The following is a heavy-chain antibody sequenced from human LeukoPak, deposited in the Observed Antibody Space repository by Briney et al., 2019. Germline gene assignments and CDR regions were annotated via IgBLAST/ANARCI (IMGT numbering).Heavy chain of an antibody. D-gene: IGHD2-2*01. CDR2: ISGSGGST. CDR1: GFTFSSYA. CDR3: AKDCEVPPAQLGRCAFDI. J-gene: IGHJ3*02. Sequence: GSLRLSCAASGFTFSSYAMSWVRQAPGKGLEWVSAISGSGGSTYYADSVKGRFTISRDNSKNTLYLQMNSLRAEDTAVYYCAKDCEVPPAQLGRCAFDIWRQGTMVTVSP. V-gene: IGHV3-23*01.